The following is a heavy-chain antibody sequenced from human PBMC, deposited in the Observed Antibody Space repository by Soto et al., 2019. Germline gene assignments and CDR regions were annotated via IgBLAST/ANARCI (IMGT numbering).Heavy chain of an antibody. CDR1: GDSISSYY. D-gene: IGHD3-10*01. V-gene: IGHV4-59*01. CDR2: IYYSGST. J-gene: IGHJ4*02. Sequence: LSLTCTVSGDSISSYYWSWIRQPPGKGLEWIGYIYYSGSTNYNPSLKSRVTISVDTSKNQFSLKLSSVTAADTAVYYCASYGGLFDYWGQGTLVTVSS. CDR3: ASYGGLFDY.